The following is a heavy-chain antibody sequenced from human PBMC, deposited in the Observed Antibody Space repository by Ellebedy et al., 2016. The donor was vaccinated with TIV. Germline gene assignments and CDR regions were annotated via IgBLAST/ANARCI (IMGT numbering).Heavy chain of an antibody. D-gene: IGHD2-8*01. V-gene: IGHV4-39*01. CDR1: GGSISNNNFH. Sequence: MPSETLSLTCTVSGGSISNNNFHWGWIRQSPGKGLEWIGIIHYDGNPPYNPSLKSRATISADTSKNQFSLKLSSVTAADTAVYYCVSYNGGTGSFDYWGQGTLVTVSS. J-gene: IGHJ4*02. CDR2: IHYDGNP. CDR3: VSYNGGTGSFDY.